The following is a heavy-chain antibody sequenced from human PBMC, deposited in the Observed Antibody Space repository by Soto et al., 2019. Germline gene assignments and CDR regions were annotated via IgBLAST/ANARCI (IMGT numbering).Heavy chain of an antibody. D-gene: IGHD3-10*01. V-gene: IGHV4-39*01. CDR1: GGSISSSSYY. CDR2: IYYSGST. CDR3: ARRELFHVNAFDI. J-gene: IGHJ3*02. Sequence: QLQLQESGPGLVKPSETLSLTCTVSGGSISSSSYYWGWIRQPPGKGLEWIGSIYYSGSTYYNPSLKSRVTISVDTSKNQFSLKLSSVTAADTAVYYCARRELFHVNAFDIWGQGTMVTVSS.